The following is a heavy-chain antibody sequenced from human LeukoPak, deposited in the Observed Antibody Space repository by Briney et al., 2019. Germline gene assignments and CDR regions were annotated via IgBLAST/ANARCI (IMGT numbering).Heavy chain of an antibody. V-gene: IGHV3-48*03. Sequence: PGGSLRLSCAASGFTFSSYEMNWVRQAPRGGLEWVSYISFSGSTIYFADSVKGRFTISRDNAKNSLYLQMNSLRAEDTAVYYCAREGGSSGWFGLFIDYWGQGTLVTVSS. CDR3: AREGGSSGWFGLFIDY. CDR1: GFTFSSYE. CDR2: ISFSGSTI. J-gene: IGHJ4*02. D-gene: IGHD6-19*01.